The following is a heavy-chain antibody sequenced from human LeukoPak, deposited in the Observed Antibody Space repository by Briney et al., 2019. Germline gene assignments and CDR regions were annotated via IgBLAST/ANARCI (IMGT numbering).Heavy chain of an antibody. D-gene: IGHD4-17*01. J-gene: IGHJ5*01. CDR3: ARGGGGSSTVTIYWFDS. CDR2: LSYTGLT. V-gene: IGHV4-30-4*01. Sequence: SETLSLTCSVSGGSTFRGDYYWSWIRQRPGKVLEWIGYLSYTGLTYYSPSLKSRAAISVDTSKSQFSLKLTSVTAADTAVYYCARGGGGSSTVTIYWFDSWGQGTLVTVSS. CDR1: GGSTFRGDYY.